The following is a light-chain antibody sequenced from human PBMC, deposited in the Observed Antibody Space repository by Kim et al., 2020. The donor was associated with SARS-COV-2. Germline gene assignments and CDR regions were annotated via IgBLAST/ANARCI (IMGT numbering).Light chain of an antibody. CDR3: MQVSQYPNT. CDR1: QSLVRRDGNIY. CDR2: KIS. J-gene: IGKJ2*01. V-gene: IGKV2-24*01. Sequence: QPASISCRSNQSLVRRDGNIYLNWLQQRPGQPPRLLISKISNRFSGVPDRFSGSGAGTDFTLKINRVEAEDVGVYYCMQVSQYPNTFGQGPKLEI.